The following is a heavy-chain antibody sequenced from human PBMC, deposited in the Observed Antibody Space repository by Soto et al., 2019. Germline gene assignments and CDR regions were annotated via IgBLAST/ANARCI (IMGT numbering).Heavy chain of an antibody. V-gene: IGHV1-8*01. CDR3: ARMASFGSLNWFDP. CDR1: GYTFTNHD. J-gene: IGHJ5*02. Sequence: ASVKFSCKASGYTFTNHDVTCVRQATGQGLEWMGWMNPGSGDTGYAQKFQGRVTMTRNISIATAYMELSSLRSEDTAIYYCARMASFGSLNWFDPWGQGTLVTVSS. D-gene: IGHD5-18*01. CDR2: MNPGSGDT.